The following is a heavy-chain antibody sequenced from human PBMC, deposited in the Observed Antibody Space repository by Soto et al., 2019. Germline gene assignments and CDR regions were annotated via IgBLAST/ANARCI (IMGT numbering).Heavy chain of an antibody. CDR3: AKDKFCSSTSCYLRGYYGMDV. V-gene: IGHV3-23*01. Sequence: GGSLRLSCAASGFTFSSYAMSWVRQAPGKGLEWVSAISGSGGSTYYADSVKGRFTISRDNSKNTLYLQMNSLRAEDTAVYYCAKDKFCSSTSCYLRGYYGMDVWGQGTTVTVSS. CDR1: GFTFSSYA. CDR2: ISGSGGST. D-gene: IGHD2-2*01. J-gene: IGHJ6*02.